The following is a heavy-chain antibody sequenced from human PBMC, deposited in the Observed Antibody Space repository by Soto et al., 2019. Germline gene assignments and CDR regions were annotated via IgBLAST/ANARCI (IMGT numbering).Heavy chain of an antibody. CDR2: IGGSGGNR. Sequence: EVQLLESGGGLVQPGGSLRLSCAASGFTFNAYAMTWVRQAPGKGLEWVSAIGGSGGNRYYAGSVRGRFTISRDNSKDTVDLQRNSLRDEDTAVYYCARVASDYINSVDHWGQGILVSVSS. CDR1: GFTFNAYA. CDR3: ARVASDYINSVDH. J-gene: IGHJ4*02. V-gene: IGHV3-23*01. D-gene: IGHD4-4*01.